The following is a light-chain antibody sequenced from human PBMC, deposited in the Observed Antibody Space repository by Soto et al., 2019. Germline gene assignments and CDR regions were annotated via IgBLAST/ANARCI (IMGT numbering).Light chain of an antibody. CDR3: CSLTTSHTYV. CDR2: HVT. Sequence: QSALTQPASVSGSPGQSITISCTGTSSDIGHYDYVSWYQQHPGKAPKLMIYHVTYRPSEVSNRYSGSKSGNSASLTISGLQADDEADYYCCSLTTSHTYVFGSGTKLTVL. CDR1: SSDIGHYDY. V-gene: IGLV2-14*03. J-gene: IGLJ1*01.